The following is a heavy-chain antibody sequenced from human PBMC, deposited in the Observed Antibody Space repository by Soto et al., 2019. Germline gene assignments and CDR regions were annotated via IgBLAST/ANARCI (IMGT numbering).Heavy chain of an antibody. CDR1: GYTFTSYG. Sequence: QVQLVQSGAEVKKPGASVKVSCKASGYTFTSYGISWVRQAPGQGLEWMGWISAYNGNTNYAQKFQGRVTMTTDTSTSTAYMELRSLRSDDTAVYYCARGPHCSSTSCYAAYYYYYMDVWGKGTTVTVSS. CDR3: ARGPHCSSTSCYAAYYYYYMDV. V-gene: IGHV1-18*01. D-gene: IGHD2-2*01. CDR2: ISAYNGNT. J-gene: IGHJ6*03.